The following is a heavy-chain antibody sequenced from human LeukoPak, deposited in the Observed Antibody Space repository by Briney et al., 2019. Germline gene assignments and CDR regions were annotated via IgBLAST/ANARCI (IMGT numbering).Heavy chain of an antibody. CDR3: ATSIVGFTYDEHFQH. J-gene: IGHJ1*01. CDR1: GFTVSTNH. D-gene: IGHD1-26*01. V-gene: IGHV3-53*01. Sequence: GGSLRLSCVASGFTVSTNHMNWVRQAPGRGLEWVSVIHNGGSTYYADSVKGRFTISRDNSKNTLYLQLNSLRVEDTAVYYCATSIVGFTYDEHFQHWGQGTLVTVSS. CDR2: IHNGGST.